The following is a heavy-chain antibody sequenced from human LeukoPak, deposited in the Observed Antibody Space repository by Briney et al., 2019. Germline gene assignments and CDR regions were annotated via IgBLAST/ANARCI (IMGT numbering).Heavy chain of an antibody. CDR2: MTHDGSDE. J-gene: IGHJ4*02. V-gene: IGHV3-7*01. CDR1: GFTVNYW. Sequence: GGSLRLSCAASGFTVNYWMSWARQAPGKGLEWVATMTHDGSDEYYLDSVKGRFTISRDSAKNSISLRVEDTSTYYCAKGDLENWGQGTLVPVSS. CDR3: AKGDLEN.